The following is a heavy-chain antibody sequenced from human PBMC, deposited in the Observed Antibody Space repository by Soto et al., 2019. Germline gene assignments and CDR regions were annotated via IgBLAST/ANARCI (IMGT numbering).Heavy chain of an antibody. Sequence: PGESLKISCKASGYSFATYWIGWVRQMPGKGLEWMGIIYPGDSDTMYSPSFQGQVIISADLSSTTTYLQWSSLKASDTAIYYCAGQYGVDPANWWIDAWGQGTLVTVSS. J-gene: IGHJ5*02. CDR3: AGQYGVDPANWWIDA. CDR2: IYPGDSDT. V-gene: IGHV5-51*01. D-gene: IGHD4-17*01. CDR1: GYSFATYW.